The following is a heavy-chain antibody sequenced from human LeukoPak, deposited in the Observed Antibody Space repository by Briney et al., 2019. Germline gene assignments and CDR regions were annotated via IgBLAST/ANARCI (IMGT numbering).Heavy chain of an antibody. CDR1: GFTFSSYW. Sequence: PGGSLRLSCAASGFTFSSYWMSWVRQAPGKGLEWVANIKQDGSEKYYVDSVKGRFTISRDNAKNSLYLQMNSLRAEDTAVYYCARAYGDYYDSSGPFDYWGQGTLVTVSS. D-gene: IGHD3-22*01. J-gene: IGHJ4*02. V-gene: IGHV3-7*03. CDR2: IKQDGSEK. CDR3: ARAYGDYYDSSGPFDY.